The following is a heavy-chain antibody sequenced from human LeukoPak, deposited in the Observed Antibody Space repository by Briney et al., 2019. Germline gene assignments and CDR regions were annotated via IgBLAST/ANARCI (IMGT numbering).Heavy chain of an antibody. Sequence: GGSLRLSCAASGFTFSSYSMNWVRQAPGKGLEWVSSISSSSSYIYYADSVKDRFTISRDNAKNSLYLQMNSLRAEDTAVYYCARGTAMVAFDYWGQGTLVTVSS. CDR2: ISSSSSYI. CDR1: GFTFSSYS. CDR3: ARGTAMVAFDY. D-gene: IGHD5-18*01. V-gene: IGHV3-21*01. J-gene: IGHJ4*02.